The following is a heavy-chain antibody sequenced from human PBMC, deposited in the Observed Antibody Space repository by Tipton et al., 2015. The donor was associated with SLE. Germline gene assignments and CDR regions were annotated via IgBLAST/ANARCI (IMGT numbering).Heavy chain of an antibody. CDR1: GGSLSSYY. CDR3: ARYFYDSSGVCLFDL. V-gene: IGHV4-31*03. Sequence: LRLSCTVSGGSLSSYYWSWIRQHPGKGLEWIGYVFSSGTTYYNPSLQGRLSMSLDTSKNQLSLQLSSVTSADTAVYYCARYFYDSSGVCLFDLWGQGTLVTVSS. CDR2: VFSSGTT. J-gene: IGHJ4*02. D-gene: IGHD3-22*01.